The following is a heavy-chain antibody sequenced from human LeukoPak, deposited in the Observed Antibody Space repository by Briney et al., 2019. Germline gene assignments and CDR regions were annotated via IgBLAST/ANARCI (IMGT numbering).Heavy chain of an antibody. Sequence: ASVKVSCKVSGYTITELSMHWVRQAPGKGLEWLGGFDPEDGETIYAQKFQGRVTMTEDTSTDTAYMELSSLRSEDTAVYYCATRGGGIVGASYYYYYYMDVWGKGTTVTVSS. CDR2: FDPEDGET. V-gene: IGHV1-24*01. CDR3: ATRGGGIVGASYYYYYYMDV. J-gene: IGHJ6*03. CDR1: GYTITELS. D-gene: IGHD1-26*01.